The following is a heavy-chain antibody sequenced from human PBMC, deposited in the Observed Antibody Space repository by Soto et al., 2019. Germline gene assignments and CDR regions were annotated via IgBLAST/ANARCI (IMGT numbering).Heavy chain of an antibody. CDR3: AKSYYGSVGDY. J-gene: IGHJ4*02. CDR2: ITGSGGST. Sequence: GSLRLSCVASGFTFSSYAMNWVRQAPGKGLEWVSIITGSGGSTYYADSVKGRFTISRDNSKNTLYLQMNSLRAEDTAVYYCAKSYYGSVGDYWGQGTPVTVSS. CDR1: GFTFSSYA. V-gene: IGHV3-23*01. D-gene: IGHD3-10*01.